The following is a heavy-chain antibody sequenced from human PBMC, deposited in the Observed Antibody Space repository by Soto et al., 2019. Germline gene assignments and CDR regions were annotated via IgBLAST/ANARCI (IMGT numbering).Heavy chain of an antibody. D-gene: IGHD3-22*01. CDR3: AKGLQYDSTDYYYAY. CDR1: GGSFNRHT. CDR2: IIPIFGTA. Sequence: QVQLVQSGAEVRKPGSSVSVSCKASGGSFNRHTISWVQQAPGQGLEWMGGIIPIFGTANHAQQFQGRVTIIADESTSTGHMELSSLRSDDTAIYYCAKGLQYDSTDYYYAYLGQGTLVIVSS. J-gene: IGHJ4*02. V-gene: IGHV1-69*01.